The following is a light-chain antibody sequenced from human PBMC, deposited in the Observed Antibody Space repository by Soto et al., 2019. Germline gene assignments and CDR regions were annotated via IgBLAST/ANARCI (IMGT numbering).Light chain of an antibody. V-gene: IGLV2-18*01. CDR1: RSDVGIYDL. Sequence: QSALTQPPSVSGSPGQSVTISCTGTRSDVGIYDLVSWYQQPPGTAPKLLIYQVSNRPSGVPDRFSGSKSGNTASLTISGLQPEDEADYYCSLKTSSVTWVFGGGTNLTVL. CDR2: QVS. J-gene: IGLJ3*02. CDR3: SLKTSSVTWV.